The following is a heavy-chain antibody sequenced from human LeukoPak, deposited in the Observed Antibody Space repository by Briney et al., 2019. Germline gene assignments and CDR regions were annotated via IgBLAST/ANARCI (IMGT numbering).Heavy chain of an antibody. J-gene: IGHJ4*02. CDR3: AKRPSDYGDYDY. D-gene: IGHD3-16*01. Sequence: GGSLRLSCAASGFSFISYGMHWVRQAPGKGLEWVGVISDDGRHKKYADSVKDRFTISRDNSKDTMYLQMNSLRDEDMAVYCCAKRPSDYGDYDYWGQGTLVTVSS. CDR2: ISDDGRHK. V-gene: IGHV3-30*18. CDR1: GFSFISYG.